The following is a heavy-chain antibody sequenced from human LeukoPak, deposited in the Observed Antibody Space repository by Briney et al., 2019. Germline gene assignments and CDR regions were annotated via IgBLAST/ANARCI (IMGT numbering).Heavy chain of an antibody. CDR2: NPNSGST. J-gene: IGHJ4*02. V-gene: IGHV1-2*02. CDR3: ARGPSTAVTNRNYFDF. Sequence: NPNSGSTSFAQKFQGRVTMTRDTSISTAYMELSRLRSDDTAVYYCARGPSTAVTNRNYFDFWGQGTLVTVSS. D-gene: IGHD4-17*01.